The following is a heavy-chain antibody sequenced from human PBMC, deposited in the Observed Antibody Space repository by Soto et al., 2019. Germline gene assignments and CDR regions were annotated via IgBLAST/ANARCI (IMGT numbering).Heavy chain of an antibody. CDR1: GFTFDDYA. J-gene: IGHJ6*02. V-gene: IGHV3-9*01. Sequence: EVQLVESGGGLVQPGRSLRLSCAASGFTFDDYAMHWVRQAPGKGLEYVSGISWNSGSIAYADSVKGRFTISRDNAKNSLYMQMNSLRPDDTASYDCAKAYTVTPTPYGMDVWGQGTTVTVSS. CDR3: AKAYTVTPTPYGMDV. D-gene: IGHD4-17*01. CDR2: ISWNSGSI.